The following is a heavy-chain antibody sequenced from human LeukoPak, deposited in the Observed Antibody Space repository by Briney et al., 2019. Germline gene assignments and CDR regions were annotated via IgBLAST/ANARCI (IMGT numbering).Heavy chain of an antibody. J-gene: IGHJ4*02. Sequence: GASVKVSCKASGYTFTTYYMHWMRQAPGQGPEWMGIINPRGGSTDYSQKFQGRITMTSGTSTSTVYVELSSLRSDDTAVYFCARVGSAAATADYWGQGTLVTVSS. CDR2: INPRGGST. CDR1: GYTFTTYY. CDR3: ARVGSAAATADY. V-gene: IGHV1-46*01. D-gene: IGHD6-25*01.